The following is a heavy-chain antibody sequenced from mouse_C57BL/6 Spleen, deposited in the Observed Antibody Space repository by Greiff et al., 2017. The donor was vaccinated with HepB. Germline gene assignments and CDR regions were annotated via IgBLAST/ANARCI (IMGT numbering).Heavy chain of an antibody. CDR2: IYPGDGDT. J-gene: IGHJ4*01. CDR1: GYAFSSSW. D-gene: IGHD1-1*01. Sequence: QVQLKESGPELVKPGASVKISCKASGYAFSSSWMNWVKQRPGKGLEWIGRIYPGDGDTNYNGKFKGKATLTADKSSSTAYMQLSSLTSEDSAVYFCARRIDYYGNAMDYWGQGTSVTVSS. CDR3: ARRIDYYGNAMDY. V-gene: IGHV1-82*01.